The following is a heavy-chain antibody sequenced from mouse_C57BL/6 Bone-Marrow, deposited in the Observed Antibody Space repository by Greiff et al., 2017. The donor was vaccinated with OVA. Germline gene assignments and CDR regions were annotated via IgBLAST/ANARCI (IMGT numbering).Heavy chain of an antibody. V-gene: IGHV7-1*01. Sequence: EVNVVESGGGLVQSGRSLRLSCATSGFTFSDFYMEWVRQAPGKGLEWIAASRNKANDYTTEYSASVKGRFIVSRDTSQSILYLQMNALRAEDTAIYYCARDAGYYGSSRYWYFDVWGTGTTVTVSS. D-gene: IGHD1-1*01. CDR2: SRNKANDYTT. J-gene: IGHJ1*03. CDR1: GFTFSDFY. CDR3: ARDAGYYGSSRYWYFDV.